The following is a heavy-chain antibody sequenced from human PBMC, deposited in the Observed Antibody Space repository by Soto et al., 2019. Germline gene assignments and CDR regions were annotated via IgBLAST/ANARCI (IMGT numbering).Heavy chain of an antibody. J-gene: IGHJ4*02. D-gene: IGHD6-6*01. CDR1: GFIFSDSA. V-gene: IGHV3-73*01. CDR3: TTGIAARPPG. CDR2: IRSKANTYAT. Sequence: GGSLRLSCAASGFIFSDSAMHWVRQASGKGLEWVGRIRSKANTYATVYTASVEGRFTISRDDSKNTAYLQMNRLRTEDTAVYYCTTGIAARPPGWGQGT.